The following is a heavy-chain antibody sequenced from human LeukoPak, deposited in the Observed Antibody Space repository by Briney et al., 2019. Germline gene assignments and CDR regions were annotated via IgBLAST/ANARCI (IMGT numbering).Heavy chain of an antibody. CDR2: IYYSGST. J-gene: IGHJ4*02. Sequence: SETLSLTCTVSGGSLSSYYWSWIRQPPGRGLEWIGYIYYSGSTDYNPSFQSRVSISVDTSKKQFSLKLSSVTAADTAVYYCARAQTSIAAALFRRKYYFDYWGQGTLVTVSS. V-gene: IGHV4-59*01. D-gene: IGHD6-13*01. CDR3: ARAQTSIAAALFRRKYYFDY. CDR1: GGSLSSYY.